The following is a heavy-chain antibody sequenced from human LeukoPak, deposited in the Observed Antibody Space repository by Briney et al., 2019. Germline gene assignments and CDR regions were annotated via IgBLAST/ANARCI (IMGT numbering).Heavy chain of an antibody. V-gene: IGHV1-3*03. Sequence: ASVKVSCKASGYTFTNYAINWVRQAPGQRLEWMGWINAGNGNTKYSQEFQGRVTITRDTSTNTAYMELISLRSEDMAVYYCARGRWTAHTVGYYFDSWGQETLVTVSS. J-gene: IGHJ4*02. CDR1: GYTFTNYA. D-gene: IGHD2-21*02. CDR2: INAGNGNT. CDR3: ARGRWTAHTVGYYFDS.